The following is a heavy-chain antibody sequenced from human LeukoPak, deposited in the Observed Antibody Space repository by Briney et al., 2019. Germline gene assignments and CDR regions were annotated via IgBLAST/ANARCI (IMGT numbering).Heavy chain of an antibody. V-gene: IGHV3-23*01. CDR1: GFTFSSYA. CDR2: ISGSGGST. CDR3: ASRDASRGSED. J-gene: IGHJ4*02. Sequence: GGSLRLSCAASGFTFSSYAMSWVRQAPGKGLEWVSAISGSGGSTYYADSVKGRFTISRDNSKNTLYLQMNSLRAEDTAVYYSASRDASRGSEDWGQGTLVTVSS. D-gene: IGHD3-16*01.